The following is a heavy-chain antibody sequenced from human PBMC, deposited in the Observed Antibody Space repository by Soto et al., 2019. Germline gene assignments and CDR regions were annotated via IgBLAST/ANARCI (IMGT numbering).Heavy chain of an antibody. CDR2: IIPILGIA. CDR3: ARGTGVDWDYYYMDV. D-gene: IGHD3-10*01. CDR1: GGTFSSYT. J-gene: IGHJ6*03. Sequence: ASVKVSCKASGGTFSSYTISWVRQAPGQGLEWMGRIIPILGIANYAQKFQGRVTITADKSTSTAYMELSSLRSEDTAVYYCARGTGVDWDYYYMDVWGKGTTVTVSS. V-gene: IGHV1-69*02.